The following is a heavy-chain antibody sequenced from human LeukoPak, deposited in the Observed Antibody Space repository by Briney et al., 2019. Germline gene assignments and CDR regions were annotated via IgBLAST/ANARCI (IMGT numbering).Heavy chain of an antibody. D-gene: IGHD4-17*01. Sequence: PGGSVRLSCSASGFIFSNYWMSWVRHAPGKGLEWVANISRDGRDKYYVDSVKGRFTISRDNAKNSQSLQMNSLRAEDTALYYCARDKSYGDSEDYWGQGTLVTVSS. CDR2: ISRDGRDK. J-gene: IGHJ4*02. CDR1: GFIFSNYW. CDR3: ARDKSYGDSEDY. V-gene: IGHV3-7*05.